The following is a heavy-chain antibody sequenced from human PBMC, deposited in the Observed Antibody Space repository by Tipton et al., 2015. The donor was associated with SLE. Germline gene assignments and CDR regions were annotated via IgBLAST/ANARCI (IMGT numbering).Heavy chain of an antibody. CDR3: ARHGRSGKDFDY. Sequence: TLSLTCTVSGGSISSYYWNWMRQPPGKGLEWIGRIHYSGGTNYNPSLKSRLTISVDTSKSDDTLNVSSLTAADTALYYCARHGRSGKDFDYWGQGTLVTVSS. J-gene: IGHJ4*02. V-gene: IGHV4-59*08. CDR2: IHYSGGT. CDR1: GGSISSYY.